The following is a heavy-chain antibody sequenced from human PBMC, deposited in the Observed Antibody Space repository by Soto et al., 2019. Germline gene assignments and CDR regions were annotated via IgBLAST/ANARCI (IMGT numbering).Heavy chain of an antibody. Sequence: EVQLVESGGGLVKPGGSLRLSCAASGFTFSSYSMNWVRQAPGKGLEWVSSISSSSSYIYYADSVKGRFTISRDNAKNSLYLQMNSLRAEDTAVYYCARDKPATYYYYGMDVWCQGTTVTVSS. V-gene: IGHV3-21*01. CDR2: ISSSSSYI. J-gene: IGHJ6*02. CDR1: GFTFSSYS. CDR3: ARDKPATYYYYGMDV.